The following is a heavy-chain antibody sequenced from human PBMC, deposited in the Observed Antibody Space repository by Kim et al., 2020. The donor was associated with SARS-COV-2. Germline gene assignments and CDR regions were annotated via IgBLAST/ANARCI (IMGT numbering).Heavy chain of an antibody. J-gene: IGHJ4*02. CDR3: ARHTSSWYSDY. D-gene: IGHD6-13*01. V-gene: IGHV5-51*01. Sequence: TRYSPSFQGQVTISADKSISTAYLQWSSLKASDTAMYYCARHTSSWYSDYWGQGTLVTVSS. CDR2: T.